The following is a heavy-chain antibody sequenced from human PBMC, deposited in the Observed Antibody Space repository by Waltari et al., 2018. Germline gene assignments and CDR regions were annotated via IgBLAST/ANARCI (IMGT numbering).Heavy chain of an antibody. CDR1: GFTFSSYW. J-gene: IGHJ4*02. CDR3: ARDSARWYSSGWYLIDY. V-gene: IGHV3-74*01. CDR2: INTDGSST. D-gene: IGHD6-19*01. Sequence: EVQLVESGGGLVQPGGSLRLSCAASGFTFSSYWMHWVRQAPGKGLVWVSRINTDGSSTSYADSVKGRFTISRDNAKNTLYLQMNSLRAEDTAVYYCARDSARWYSSGWYLIDYWGQGTLVTVSS.